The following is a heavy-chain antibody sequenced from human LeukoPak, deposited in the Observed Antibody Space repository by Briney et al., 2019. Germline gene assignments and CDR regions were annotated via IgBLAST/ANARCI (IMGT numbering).Heavy chain of an antibody. CDR1: GFTFSSYA. Sequence: GGSLRLSCAASGFTFSSYAMSWVRQAPGKGLEWVSTISGSGGSTYYADSVKGRFTVSRDNSKNTLYLQMNSLRAEDTAVYYCAKDPTVVTPSGGFDYWGQGTLVTVSS. V-gene: IGHV3-23*01. CDR3: AKDPTVVTPSGGFDY. J-gene: IGHJ4*02. D-gene: IGHD4-23*01. CDR2: ISGSGGST.